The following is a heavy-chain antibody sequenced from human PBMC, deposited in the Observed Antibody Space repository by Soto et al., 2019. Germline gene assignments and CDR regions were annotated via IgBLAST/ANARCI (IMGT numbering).Heavy chain of an antibody. D-gene: IGHD6-13*01. CDR2: ISAYNGNT. Sequence: QVQLVQSGAEVKKPGASVKVSCKASGYTFTSYGISWVRQAPGQELEWMGWISAYNGNTNYAQKLQGRVTMTTDTSTSTAYMELRSLRSDDTAVYYCARDRQAYIAAADSDYWGQGTLVTVSS. V-gene: IGHV1-18*04. CDR3: ARDRQAYIAAADSDY. CDR1: GYTFTSYG. J-gene: IGHJ4*02.